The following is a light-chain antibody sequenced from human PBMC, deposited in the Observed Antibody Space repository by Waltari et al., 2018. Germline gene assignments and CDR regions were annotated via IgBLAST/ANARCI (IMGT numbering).Light chain of an antibody. CDR3: QQSYSTLWT. Sequence: DIQMTQSPSSLSASVGDRVTITCRASQSINSYLNWYQQKPGKAPKLLIYAAYRLQSGVPSRFSGSGSGTDCPLTISSLQPEDFATYYCQQSYSTLWTFGQGTKVEIK. V-gene: IGKV1-39*01. CDR2: AAY. J-gene: IGKJ1*01. CDR1: QSINSY.